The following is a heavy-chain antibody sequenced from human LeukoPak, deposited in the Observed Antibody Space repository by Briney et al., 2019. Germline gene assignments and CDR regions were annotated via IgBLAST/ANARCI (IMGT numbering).Heavy chain of an antibody. CDR2: ISSSGSDI. Sequence: PGGSLRLSCAASGFTFSSYEMNWVRQAPGKGLEWVSYISSSGSDIYYADSVKGRFTISRDNAKNTLYLQMNSLRAEDTAVYYCARDGYSSSFYFDYWGQGTLVTVSS. V-gene: IGHV3-48*03. CDR3: ARDGYSSSFYFDY. D-gene: IGHD6-6*01. CDR1: GFTFSSYE. J-gene: IGHJ4*02.